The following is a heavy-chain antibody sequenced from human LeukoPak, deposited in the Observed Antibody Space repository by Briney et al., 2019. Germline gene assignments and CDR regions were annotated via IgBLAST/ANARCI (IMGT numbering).Heavy chain of an antibody. CDR1: GGSFSGYY. D-gene: IGHD2-21*01. J-gene: IGHJ4*02. V-gene: IGHV4-34*01. CDR3: ARSSWVSGGELDY. Sequence: PSETLSLTCAVYGGSFSGYYWSWIRQPPGKGLEWIGEINHSGSTNYNPSLKSRVTISVDTSKNQFSPKLSSVTAADTAVYYCARSSWVSGGELDYWGQGTLVTVSS. CDR2: INHSGST.